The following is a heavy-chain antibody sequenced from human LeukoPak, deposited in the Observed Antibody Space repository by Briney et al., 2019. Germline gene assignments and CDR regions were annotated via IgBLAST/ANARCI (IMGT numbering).Heavy chain of an antibody. V-gene: IGHV3-48*01. J-gene: IGHJ5*02. D-gene: IGHD3-10*01. Sequence: PGGSLRLSCAASGFTFSSYSMNWVRQAPGKGLEWVSYISSSSSTIYYADSVKGRFTISRDNSKNTLYLQMNSLRAEDTAVYYCAKHGSPPTMVRGVMGFDPWGQGTLVTVSS. CDR2: ISSSSSTI. CDR3: AKHGSPPTMVRGVMGFDP. CDR1: GFTFSSYS.